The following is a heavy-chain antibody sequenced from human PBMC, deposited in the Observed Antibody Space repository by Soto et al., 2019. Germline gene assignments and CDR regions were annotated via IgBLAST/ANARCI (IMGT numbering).Heavy chain of an antibody. J-gene: IGHJ3*01. Sequence: QVHLVQSGAEVKKPGASVKFSCMDSGYNFIAQNIHWVRQAPGLGLEWMGKMNPNSGGSDYAQEFQGRVTVTRDTSSSTVYMELTSLKSDDTAVYYCARERNLSSPSDAFDRWGQGTMVIVSS. CDR3: ARERNLSSPSDAFDR. V-gene: IGHV1-2*02. CDR1: GYNFIAQN. CDR2: MNPNSGGS. D-gene: IGHD1-26*01.